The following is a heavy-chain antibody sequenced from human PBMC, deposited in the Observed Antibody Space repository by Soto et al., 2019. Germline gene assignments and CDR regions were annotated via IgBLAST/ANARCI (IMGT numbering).Heavy chain of an antibody. J-gene: IGHJ4*02. CDR2: IYWDDDK. D-gene: IGHD6-13*01. CDR3: AHRGEWQQLHPYYFDY. Sequence: QITLKESGPTLVKPTQTLTLTCTFSGFSLSTSGVGVGWIRQPPGKALEWLALIYWDDDKRYSPSLKSRLTITXXTXKXXVVLTMTNMDPVDTATYYCAHRGEWQQLHPYYFDYWGQGTLVTVSS. V-gene: IGHV2-5*02. CDR1: GFSLSTSGVG.